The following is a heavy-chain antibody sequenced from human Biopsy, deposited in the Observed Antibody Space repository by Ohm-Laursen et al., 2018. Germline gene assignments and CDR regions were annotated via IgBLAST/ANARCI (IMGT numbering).Heavy chain of an antibody. CDR2: IYNTGDT. J-gene: IGHJ2*01. D-gene: IGHD6-25*01. CDR3: ARRSAANWYFNL. Sequence: TLSLTWAVSGGSITSYSWSWIRQPPGKGLEPIGYIYNTGDTTYNPSLPSRVTISLDTSNNQLSRRLRSVTAADAAVYYCARRSAANWYFNLWGRGTLVTVSS. V-gene: IGHV4-59*08. CDR1: GGSITSYS.